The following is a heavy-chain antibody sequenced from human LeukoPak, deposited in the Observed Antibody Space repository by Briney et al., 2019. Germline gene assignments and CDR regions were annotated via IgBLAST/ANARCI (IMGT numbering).Heavy chain of an antibody. J-gene: IGHJ6*02. Sequence: GASMKVSCKASGYTFTDYYIHWVRQAPGKGLEYMGWVNPNSGGTSYAQKFQDWVTMTRDSSISTAYMELSRLRSDDTAVYYCARDRAVGATSDYGMDVWGQGTTVTVSS. CDR2: VNPNSGGT. V-gene: IGHV1-2*04. CDR1: GYTFTDYY. CDR3: ARDRAVGATSDYGMDV. D-gene: IGHD1-26*01.